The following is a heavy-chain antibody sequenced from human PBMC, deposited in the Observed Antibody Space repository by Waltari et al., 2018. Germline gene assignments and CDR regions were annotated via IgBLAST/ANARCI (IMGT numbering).Heavy chain of an antibody. CDR3: ARGSRDGYNWQIMFDY. CDR2: IYHSGST. D-gene: IGHD5-12*01. J-gene: IGHJ4*02. Sequence: QVQLQESGPGLVKPSETLSLTCAVSGYSISSGYYWGWIRKPPGKGLEWIGSIYHSGSTYYNPSLKSRVTISVDTSKNQFSLKLSSVTAADTAVYYCARGSRDGYNWQIMFDYWGQGTLVTVSS. CDR1: GYSISSGYY. V-gene: IGHV4-38-2*01.